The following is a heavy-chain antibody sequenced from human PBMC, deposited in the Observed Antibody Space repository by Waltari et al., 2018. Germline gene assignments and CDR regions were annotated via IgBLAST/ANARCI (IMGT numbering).Heavy chain of an antibody. D-gene: IGHD2-21*01. CDR3: AKGFEDLLPFDH. J-gene: IGHJ4*02. Sequence: EVQLVESGGGLVQPGGSLRLSCAASGFTSFSFFICWVRQAPGKGLEWISASSDGGVYTYYADSVEGRFTISRDSSKNTIYLQMNSLRVEDTALYYCAKGFEDLLPFDHWGQGTQVTVSS. V-gene: IGHV3-23*04. CDR2: SSDGGVYT. CDR1: GFTSFSFF.